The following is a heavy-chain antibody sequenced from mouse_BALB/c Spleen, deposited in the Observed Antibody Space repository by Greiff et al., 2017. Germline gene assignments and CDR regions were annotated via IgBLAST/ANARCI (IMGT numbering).Heavy chain of an antibody. Sequence: VQLQQSGAELVKPGASVKLSCTASGFNIKDTYMHWVKQRPEQGLEWIGRIDPANGNTKYDPKFQGKATITADTSSNTAYLQLSSLTSEDTAVYYCASRAGYRGYAYWGQGTLVTVSA. J-gene: IGHJ3*01. V-gene: IGHV14-3*02. D-gene: IGHD2-14*01. CDR3: ASRAGYRGYAY. CDR2: IDPANGNT. CDR1: GFNIKDTY.